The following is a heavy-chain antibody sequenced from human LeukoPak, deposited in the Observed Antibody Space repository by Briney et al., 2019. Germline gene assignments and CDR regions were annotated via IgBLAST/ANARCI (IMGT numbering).Heavy chain of an antibody. CDR3: ARAILGYCSSTSCWPEDI. CDR2: IIPLLDIS. V-gene: IGHV1-69*04. D-gene: IGHD2-2*01. CDR1: GGTFSSYA. Sequence: GASVKVSCKTSGGTFSSYAISWVRQAPGQGLEWMGRIIPLLDISNYPQKFQGRVTITADKSTSTAYMELSSLRSEDTAVYYCARAILGYCSSTSCWPEDIWGQGTMVTVSS. J-gene: IGHJ3*02.